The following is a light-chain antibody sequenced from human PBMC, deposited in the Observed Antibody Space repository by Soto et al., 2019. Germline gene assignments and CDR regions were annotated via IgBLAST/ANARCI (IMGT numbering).Light chain of an antibody. J-gene: IGKJ4*01. V-gene: IGKV3-20*01. CDR2: AAS. CDR3: QQYDGSVLT. Sequence: EIVLMQSPGTLSLSPGEIATLSCRASELINGPYLTWYQQKPDQAPRLLIYAASSRATGIPDRFSGSGSGTDFTLTISRLEPEDSAVYYCQQYDGSVLTFGGGTKVAIK. CDR1: ELINGPY.